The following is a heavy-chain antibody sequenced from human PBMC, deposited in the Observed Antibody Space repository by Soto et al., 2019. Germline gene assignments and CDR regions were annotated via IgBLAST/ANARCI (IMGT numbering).Heavy chain of an antibody. CDR1: GGTFSSYA. D-gene: IGHD3-10*01. CDR3: ATEGVRGVSVGY. CDR2: IIPSFGTA. J-gene: IGHJ4*02. Sequence: QVQLVQSGAEVKKPGSSVKVSCKASGGTFSSYAISWVRQAPGQGLQWMGGIIPSFGTANYAQKFQGRVTITADDSTSTAYIELSSVRSEDTAVYYCATEGVRGVSVGYWGQGNLVTVSS. V-gene: IGHV1-69*01.